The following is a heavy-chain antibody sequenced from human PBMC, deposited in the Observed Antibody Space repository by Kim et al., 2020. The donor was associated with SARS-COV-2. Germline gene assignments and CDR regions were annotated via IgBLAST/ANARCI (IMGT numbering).Heavy chain of an antibody. V-gene: IGHV3-21*01. CDR2: ISSSSSYI. Sequence: GGSLRLSCAASGFTFSSYSMNWVRQAPGKGLEWVSSISSSSSYIYYADSVKGRFTISRDNAKNSLYLQMNSLRAEDTAVYYCAREGCGSSWYDYWGQGTLVTVSS. CDR3: AREGCGSSWYDY. CDR1: GFTFSSYS. D-gene: IGHD6-13*01. J-gene: IGHJ4*02.